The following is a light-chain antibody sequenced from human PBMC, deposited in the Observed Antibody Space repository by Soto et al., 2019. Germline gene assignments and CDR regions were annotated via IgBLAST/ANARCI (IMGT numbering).Light chain of an antibody. J-gene: IGKJ1*01. Sequence: EIVLTQSPGTLALSPGERATLSCRASENINKNYLGWYQQKGGQAPRLLLYGASTRATGIPDRFSGSGSGTDFTLIISRLEPEDVAMYYCQHFGKSPPWPFGLGTRVE. CDR2: GAS. V-gene: IGKV3-20*01. CDR3: QHFGKSPPWP. CDR1: ENINKNY.